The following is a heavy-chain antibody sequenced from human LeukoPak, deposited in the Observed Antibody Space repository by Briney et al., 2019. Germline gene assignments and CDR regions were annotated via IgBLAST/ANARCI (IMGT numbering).Heavy chain of an antibody. Sequence: GGSLRLSCAASGFTFSSYWMSWVRQAPGKGLEWVANINQDGSEKYYVDSVKGRFTLSRDNAKNSLYLQMNSLRAEDTAVYYCARDPTGLRESAYYYDSSGYTDYWGQGTLVTVSS. CDR3: ARDPTGLRESAYYYDSSGYTDY. D-gene: IGHD3-22*01. V-gene: IGHV3-7*01. CDR2: INQDGSEK. J-gene: IGHJ4*02. CDR1: GFTFSSYW.